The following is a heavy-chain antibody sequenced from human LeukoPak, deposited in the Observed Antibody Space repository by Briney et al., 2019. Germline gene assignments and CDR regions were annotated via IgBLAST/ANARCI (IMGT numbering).Heavy chain of an antibody. CDR2: IYTSGST. CDR1: GGSISSGSYY. D-gene: IGHD3-10*01. J-gene: IGHJ5*02. CDR3: ARERFGELVWFDP. V-gene: IGHV4-61*02. Sequence: PSQTLSLTCTVSGGSISSGSYYWSWIRQPAGKGLEWIGRIYTSGSTNYNPSLKSRVTISVDTSKNQFSLKLSSVTAADTALYYCARERFGELVWFDPWGQGTLVTVSS.